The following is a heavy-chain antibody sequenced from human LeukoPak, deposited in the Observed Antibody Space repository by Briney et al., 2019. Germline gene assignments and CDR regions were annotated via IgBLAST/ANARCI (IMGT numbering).Heavy chain of an antibody. V-gene: IGHV3-30*04. CDR1: GFTFSSYA. CDR2: ISHDARNK. CDR3: AREGIYGLDY. J-gene: IGHJ4*02. D-gene: IGHD3-16*01. Sequence: GRSLRLSCAASGFTFSSYANHWVRQAPGKGLEWVAVISHDARNKYYADSVKGRFTISRDNSKNTLYLQMDSLRVEDTAVYYCAREGIYGLDYWGQGTLVTVSS.